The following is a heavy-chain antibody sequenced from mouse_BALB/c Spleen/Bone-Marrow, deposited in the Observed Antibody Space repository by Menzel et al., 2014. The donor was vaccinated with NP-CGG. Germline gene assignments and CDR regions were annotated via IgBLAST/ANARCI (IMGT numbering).Heavy chain of an antibody. CDR1: GFTFSSFG. V-gene: IGHV5-17*02. CDR3: TRGGNWDDFDY. J-gene: IGHJ2*01. CDR2: ISSGSNSI. D-gene: IGHD4-1*01. Sequence: EVKLMESGGGLVQPGGSRKLSCAASGFTFSSFGMHWVRQAPEKGLEWVAYISSGSNSIFYADTVKGRFTISRDNPKNTLFLQMTSLRSEDTAMYYCTRGGNWDDFDYWGQGTTLTVS.